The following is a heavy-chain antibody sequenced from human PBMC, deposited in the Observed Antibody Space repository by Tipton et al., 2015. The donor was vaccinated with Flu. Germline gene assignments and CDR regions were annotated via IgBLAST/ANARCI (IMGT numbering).Heavy chain of an antibody. Sequence: TLSLTCTVSGYSISSGYYWGWIRQPPGKGLEWIGSIYHSGSTYYNPSLKSRVTISVGTSKNQFSLKLSSVTAADTAVYYCARDGGYGDYAGWFDPWGQGTLVTVSS. CDR1: GYSISSGYY. V-gene: IGHV4-38-2*02. CDR2: IYHSGST. D-gene: IGHD4-17*01. J-gene: IGHJ5*02. CDR3: ARDGGYGDYAGWFDP.